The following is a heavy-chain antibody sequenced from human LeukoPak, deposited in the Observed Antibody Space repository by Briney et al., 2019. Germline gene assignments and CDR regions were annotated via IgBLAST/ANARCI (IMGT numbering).Heavy chain of an antibody. J-gene: IGHJ4*02. D-gene: IGHD5-18*01. Sequence: GGSLRLSCAASGFTFDDCAMHWVRQAPGKGLEWVSLISGDGGSTHYADSVKGRFTISRDNSKNSLYLQMNSLRTEDTALYYCAKDIGTWIQLWFDYWGQGTLVTVSS. V-gene: IGHV3-43*02. CDR1: GFTFDDCA. CDR2: ISGDGGST. CDR3: AKDIGTWIQLWFDY.